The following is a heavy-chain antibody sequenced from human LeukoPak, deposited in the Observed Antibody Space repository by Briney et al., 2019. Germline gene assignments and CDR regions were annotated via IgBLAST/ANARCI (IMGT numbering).Heavy chain of an antibody. CDR2: ISSSSSYI. CDR1: GFTFSSYS. V-gene: IGHV3-21*01. CDR3: ARAVAGTGGTDY. J-gene: IGHJ4*02. Sequence: GGSLRLSCAASGFTFSSYSMNWVRQAPGKGLEWVSSISSSSSYIYYADSVKGRLSISRDNAKNSLYLQMNSLRAEDTAVYYCARAVAGTGGTDYWGQGTLVTVSS. D-gene: IGHD6-19*01.